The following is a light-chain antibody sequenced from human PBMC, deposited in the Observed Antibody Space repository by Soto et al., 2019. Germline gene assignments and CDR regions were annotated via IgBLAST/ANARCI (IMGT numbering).Light chain of an antibody. CDR1: SSDIGLYNY. V-gene: IGLV2-14*01. CDR3: SCLSTTSTPIV. Sequence: QSVLSQPASMSGSPGQSITIPCTGASSDIGLYNYVSWYQHHPGKAPKLLISEVNIRPSGLSDRFSASKAGNTASLTNSGLQPEDEAYYYCSCLSTTSTPIVFGTGTKVTVL. CDR2: EVN. J-gene: IGLJ1*01.